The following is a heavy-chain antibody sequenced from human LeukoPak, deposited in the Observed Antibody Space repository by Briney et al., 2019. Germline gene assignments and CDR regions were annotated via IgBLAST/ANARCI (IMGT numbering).Heavy chain of an antibody. CDR1: AFTFSTYA. CDR2: ISLDGTNR. J-gene: IGHJ5*02. CDR3: ARSYSTSWYSTDWFDP. V-gene: IGHV3-30*04. Sequence: PGTSLRLSCAASAFTFSTYAMHWVRQAPGKGLEWVAMISLDGTNRNYADSVEGRFTISGDNSKNTLYLQMSSVRPEDTAFYYCARSYSTSWYSTDWFDPWGQGTLVTVSS. D-gene: IGHD6-13*01.